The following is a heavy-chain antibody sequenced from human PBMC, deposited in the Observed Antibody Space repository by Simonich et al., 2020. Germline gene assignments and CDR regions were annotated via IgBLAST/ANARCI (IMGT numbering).Heavy chain of an antibody. V-gene: IGHV4-59*08. J-gene: IGHJ6*02. CDR1: GGSISSYY. CDR2: IYYSGST. CDR3: ARSLGYYYYYYGMDV. D-gene: IGHD1-26*01. Sequence: QVQLQESGPGLVKPSETLSLTCTVSGGSISSYYWSWIRQPPGKGLEWIGYIYYSGSTNYNPPLKSRVNISVDTSKTQFSLKLSSVTAADTAVYYCARSLGYYYYYYGMDVWGQGTTVTVSS.